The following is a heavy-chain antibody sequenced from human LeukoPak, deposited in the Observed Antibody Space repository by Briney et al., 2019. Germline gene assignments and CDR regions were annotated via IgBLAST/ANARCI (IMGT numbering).Heavy chain of an antibody. J-gene: IGHJ5*02. D-gene: IGHD5-12*01. Sequence: GGSLRLSCAASGFTFSSYSINWVRQAPGKGLEWVSYISGSGSTIYYADSVKGRFTISRDNAKNLVYLQMNSLRAEDTAVYYCARDLDILAMIVAWGQGTLVTVSS. CDR3: ARDLDILAMIVA. CDR1: GFTFSSYS. V-gene: IGHV3-48*01. CDR2: ISGSGSTI.